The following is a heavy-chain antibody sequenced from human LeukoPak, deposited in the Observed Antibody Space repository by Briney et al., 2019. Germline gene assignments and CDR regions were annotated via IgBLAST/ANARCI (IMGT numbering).Heavy chain of an antibody. V-gene: IGHV1-3*01. CDR1: GYTFTCYA. D-gene: IGHD3-3*01. J-gene: IGHJ4*02. CDR2: INAGNGNT. CDR3: ARVPARSAIGYYFDY. Sequence: GASVKVSCKASGYTFTCYAMHWVRQAPGQRLEWMGWINAGNGNTKYSQKFQGRVTITRDTSASTAYMELSSLRSEDTAVYYCARVPARSAIGYYFDYWGQGTLVTVSS.